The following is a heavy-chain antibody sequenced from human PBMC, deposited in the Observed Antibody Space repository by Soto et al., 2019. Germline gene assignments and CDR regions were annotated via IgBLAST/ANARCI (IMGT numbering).Heavy chain of an antibody. J-gene: IGHJ6*02. CDR2: IKGDGSEK. V-gene: IGHV3-7*01. CDR3: GRDEVRNGVGV. Sequence: GGSLRLSCVASRFTFTNFWMSWVRQAPGKGLEWVANIKGDGSEKRYVDSVKGRFTISRDNAKNSVYLQMNSLRVEDTALYYCGRDEVRNGVGVWGPGTTVTVSS. CDR1: RFTFTNFW.